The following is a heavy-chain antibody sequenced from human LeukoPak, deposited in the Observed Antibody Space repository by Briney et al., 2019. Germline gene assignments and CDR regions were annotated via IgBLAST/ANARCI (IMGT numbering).Heavy chain of an antibody. Sequence: GGSLRLSCAASGFTLSSYWMHWVRQAPGKGLVWVSRINSDGRSTSYADSVKGRFTISRDNAKNTLYLQMNSLRAEDTAVYYCARVYCTNGVCYNPAYYYYGMDVWGQGTTVTVSS. V-gene: IGHV3-74*01. J-gene: IGHJ6*02. CDR1: GFTLSSYW. CDR3: ARVYCTNGVCYNPAYYYYGMDV. D-gene: IGHD2-8*01. CDR2: INSDGRST.